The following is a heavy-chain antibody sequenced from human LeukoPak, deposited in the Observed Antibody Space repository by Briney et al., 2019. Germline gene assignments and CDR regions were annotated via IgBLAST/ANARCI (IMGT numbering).Heavy chain of an antibody. CDR1: GFIFSSYW. CDR3: ATYGSGSGTFFDS. D-gene: IGHD3-10*01. Sequence: PGGSLRLSCAASGFIFSSYWMHWVRQAPGKGLVWVSRINTDGSNTIYADSVKGRFTVSRDNAKSSLYLQMNNLRAEDTALYYCATYGSGSGTFFDSWGQGTLVTVSS. CDR2: INTDGSNT. J-gene: IGHJ4*01. V-gene: IGHV3-74*01.